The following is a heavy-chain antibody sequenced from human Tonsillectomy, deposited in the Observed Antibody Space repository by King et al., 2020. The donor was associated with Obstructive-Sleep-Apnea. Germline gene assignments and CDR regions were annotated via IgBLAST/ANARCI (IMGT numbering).Heavy chain of an antibody. V-gene: IGHV3-21*01. D-gene: IGHD6-13*01. CDR1: GFTFSSYS. Sequence: EVQLVESGGGLVKPGGSLRLSCAASGFTFSSYSMNWVRQASGKGLEWVSSISSSSTYINYSDSVKGRFTISRDNAKNSLYLQMNSLRADDTAVYYCARVYIAAAGHTLDYWGQGTLVTVSS. J-gene: IGHJ4*02. CDR3: ARVYIAAAGHTLDY. CDR2: ISSSSTYI.